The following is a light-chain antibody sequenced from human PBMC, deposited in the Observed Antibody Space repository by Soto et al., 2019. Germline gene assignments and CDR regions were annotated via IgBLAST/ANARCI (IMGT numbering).Light chain of an antibody. CDR3: QQYGTSPRT. V-gene: IGKV3-20*01. J-gene: IGKJ1*01. Sequence: EIVLTQSPGTLSLSPGERATLSCRASQSVSSSYLAWYQQKPGQAPRLFIYGASSRATGIPDRFSGSGSGTDFTLTISRLEPEDFAVYYCQQYGTSPRTFGQETKVDIK. CDR1: QSVSSSY. CDR2: GAS.